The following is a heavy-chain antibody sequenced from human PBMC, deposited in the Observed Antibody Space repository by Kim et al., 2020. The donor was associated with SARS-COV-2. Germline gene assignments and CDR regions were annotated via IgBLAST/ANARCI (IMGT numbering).Heavy chain of an antibody. Sequence: ASVKVSCKASGYTFTSYYMHWVRQAPGQGLEWMGIINPSGGSTSYAQKFQGRVTMTRDTSTSTVYMELSSLRSEDTAVYYCARAGEIWFGELLPETKYYFDYWGQGTLVTVSS. CDR2: INPSGGST. CDR1: GYTFTSYY. J-gene: IGHJ4*02. CDR3: ARAGEIWFGELLPETKYYFDY. D-gene: IGHD3-10*01. V-gene: IGHV1-46*01.